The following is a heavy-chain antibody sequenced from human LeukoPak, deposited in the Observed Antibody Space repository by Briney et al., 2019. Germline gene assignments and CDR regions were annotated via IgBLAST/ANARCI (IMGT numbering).Heavy chain of an antibody. CDR1: GYTFTGYY. V-gene: IGHV1-69*04. Sequence: GASVKVSCKASGYTFTGYYMHWVRQAPGQGLEWMGRIIPILGIANYAQKFQGRVTIIADKSTSTAYMELSSLRSEDTAVYYCARGGRDYYFDDWGQGTLVTVSS. J-gene: IGHJ4*02. D-gene: IGHD5-24*01. CDR3: ARGGRDYYFDD. CDR2: IIPILGIA.